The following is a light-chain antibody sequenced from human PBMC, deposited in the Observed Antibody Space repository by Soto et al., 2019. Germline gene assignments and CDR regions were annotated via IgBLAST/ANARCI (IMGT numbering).Light chain of an antibody. CDR2: DVS. J-gene: IGLJ1*01. V-gene: IGLV2-14*03. CDR1: SSDVGGYDY. Sequence: QSALTQPASVSGSPGQSITISCTGTSSDVGGYDYVSWYQQHPGKAPKLMIYDVSNRPSGVSNRFSGSQSGNTASLTISGLQAEDEADYYCSSSTTISTPYVFGTGTKVPV. CDR3: SSSTTISTPYV.